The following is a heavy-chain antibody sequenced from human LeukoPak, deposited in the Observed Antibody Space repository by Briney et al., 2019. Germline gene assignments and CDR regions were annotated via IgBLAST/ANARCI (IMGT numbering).Heavy chain of an antibody. CDR1: GYTFTGYY. CDR3: ARDGMITFGGVYDY. CDR2: INPNSGGT. J-gene: IGHJ4*02. Sequence: ASVKVSCKASGYTFTGYYMHWVRQAPGQGLEWMGWINPNSGGTNYAQKFQGRVTITRDTSISTAYMELSRLRSDDTAVYYCARDGMITFGGVYDYWGQGTLVTVSS. D-gene: IGHD3-16*01. V-gene: IGHV1-2*02.